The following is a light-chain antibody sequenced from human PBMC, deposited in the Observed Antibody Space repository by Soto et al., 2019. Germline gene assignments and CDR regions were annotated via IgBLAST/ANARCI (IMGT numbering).Light chain of an antibody. CDR3: QSYDSSLSGLV. V-gene: IGLV1-40*01. CDR2: GNS. J-gene: IGLJ3*02. CDR1: SSNIGAAY. Sequence: QSVLTQPPSVSGAPGQRVTISCTGSSSNIGAAYVHWYQQLPGTAPKLLIYGNSNRPSGVPDRFSGSKSGTSASLAITGLRAEDEADYYCQSYDSSLSGLVFGGGTKLTVL.